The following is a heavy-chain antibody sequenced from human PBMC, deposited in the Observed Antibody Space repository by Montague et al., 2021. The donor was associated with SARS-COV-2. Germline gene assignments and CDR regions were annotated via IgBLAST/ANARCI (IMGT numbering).Heavy chain of an antibody. Sequence: TLSLTCSVSGGSISTGNYYWSWIRQPAGKRLEWIGDIYTSGRTNYXPSFQSRVTILVDTSKNQFSLRLNSVTAADTAVYYCARHRSIPAAVPNYFDPWGQGTLVTVSS. V-gene: IGHV4-61*09. CDR3: ARHRSIPAAVPNYFDP. J-gene: IGHJ5*02. CDR1: GGSISTGNYY. D-gene: IGHD6-13*01. CDR2: IYTSGRT.